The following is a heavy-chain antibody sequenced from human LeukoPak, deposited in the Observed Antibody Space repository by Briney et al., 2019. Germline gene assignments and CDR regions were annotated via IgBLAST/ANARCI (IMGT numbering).Heavy chain of an antibody. V-gene: IGHV4-38-2*02. Sequence: SETLSLTCTVSGYSISSGYYWGWIRQPPGKGLEWIGSIYHSGSTYYNPSLKSRVTISVDTSKNQFSLKLNSVTAADTAVYYCARAFGCSGGTCYRFFDYWGQGTLVTVSS. D-gene: IGHD2-15*01. CDR3: ARAFGCSGGTCYRFFDY. CDR2: IYHSGST. CDR1: GYSISSGYY. J-gene: IGHJ4*02.